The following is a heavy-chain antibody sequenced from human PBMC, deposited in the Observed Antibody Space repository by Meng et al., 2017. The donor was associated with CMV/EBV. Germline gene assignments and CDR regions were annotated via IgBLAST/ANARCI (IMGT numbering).Heavy chain of an antibody. J-gene: IGHJ4*02. D-gene: IGHD6-6*01. CDR3: TMSDYYSSSLH. CDR2: ISGSGGST. V-gene: IGHV3-23*01. CDR1: GFTFSSYA. Sequence: GESLKISCAASGFTFSSYAMSWVRQAPGKGLEWVSAISGSGGSTYYADSVKGRFTISRDNAKNSLYLEMNSLRGDDTAVYYCTMSDYYSSSLHWGQGTLVTVSS.